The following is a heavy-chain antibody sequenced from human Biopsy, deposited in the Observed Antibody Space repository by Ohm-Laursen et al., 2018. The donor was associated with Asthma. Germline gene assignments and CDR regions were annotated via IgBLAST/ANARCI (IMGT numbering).Heavy chain of an antibody. Sequence: SLRLSCAASGFTFSNYGMHWVRQAPGKGLDWVAVTSFDGTNRNYTDSVKGRFTISRDNSRNTLHLEMNSLRAEDTAVYFCAKEVFPGWELRRGPDSWGQGTLVTVSS. J-gene: IGHJ4*02. CDR2: TSFDGTNR. CDR1: GFTFSNYG. V-gene: IGHV3-30*18. D-gene: IGHD1-26*01. CDR3: AKEVFPGWELRRGPDS.